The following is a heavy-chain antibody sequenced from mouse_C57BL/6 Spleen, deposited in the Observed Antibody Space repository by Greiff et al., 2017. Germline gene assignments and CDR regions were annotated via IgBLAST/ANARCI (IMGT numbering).Heavy chain of an antibody. J-gene: IGHJ3*01. CDR3: ARKGTAQATSGFGY. Sequence: VQLQQSGPVLVKPGASVKMSCKASGYTFTDYYMNWVKQSHGKSLEWIGGINPYNGGTSYNHKFKGKGTLTVDKSSSTAYMELNSLTSEDSAVYYCARKGTAQATSGFGYWGKGTLVTVSA. D-gene: IGHD3-2*02. CDR1: GYTFTDYY. CDR2: INPYNGGT. V-gene: IGHV1-19*01.